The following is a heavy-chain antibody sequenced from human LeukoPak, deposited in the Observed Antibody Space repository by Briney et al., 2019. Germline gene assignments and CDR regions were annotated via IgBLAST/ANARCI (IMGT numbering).Heavy chain of an antibody. Sequence: PSETLSLTCTVSGGSISSSSYYWGWIRQPPGKGLEWIGSIYYSGSTYYNPSLKSRVTISVDTSKNQFSLKLSSVTAADTAVYYCARRIAARPAHFDYWGQGTLVTVSS. CDR2: IYYSGST. CDR1: GGSISSSSYY. CDR3: ARRIAARPAHFDY. V-gene: IGHV4-39*07. D-gene: IGHD6-6*01. J-gene: IGHJ4*02.